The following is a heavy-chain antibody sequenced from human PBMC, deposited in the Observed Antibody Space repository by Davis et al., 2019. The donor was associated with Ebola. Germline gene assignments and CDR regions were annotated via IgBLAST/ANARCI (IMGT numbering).Heavy chain of an antibody. D-gene: IGHD3-3*01. CDR2: IYYSGST. CDR3: AKSGLSFGVVKYHYGMDV. Sequence: SETLSLTCTVSGGSVSSGYYYWSWVRQPPGKGLEWIGYIYYSGSTNYNPSLKSRVTISVDSSKKQFSLNLRSVTAADTAVYYCAKSGLSFGVVKYHYGMDVWGKGTTVTVSS. CDR1: GGSVSSGYYY. V-gene: IGHV4-61*01. J-gene: IGHJ6*04.